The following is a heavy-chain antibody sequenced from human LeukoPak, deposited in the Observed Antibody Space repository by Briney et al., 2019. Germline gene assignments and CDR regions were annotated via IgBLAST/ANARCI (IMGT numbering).Heavy chain of an antibody. CDR3: ARGRQLERRGDLFDY. D-gene: IGHD1-1*01. J-gene: IGHJ4*02. CDR1: GYTFTGYY. Sequence: ASVKVSCKASGYTFTGYYMHWVRQAPGQGLEWMGWINPNSGGTNYAQKFQGWVTMTRDTSISTAYMELSRLRSDDTAVYYCARGRQLERRGDLFDYWGQGTLVTVSS. V-gene: IGHV1-2*04. CDR2: INPNSGGT.